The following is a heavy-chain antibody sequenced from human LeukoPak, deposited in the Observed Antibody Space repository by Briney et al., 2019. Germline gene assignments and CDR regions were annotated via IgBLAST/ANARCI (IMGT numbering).Heavy chain of an antibody. CDR2: IYTDGDT. D-gene: IGHD1-1*01. CDR1: GFTVSTNY. J-gene: IGHJ4*02. CDR3: ARDRPGGGKLDFDY. Sequence: PGGSLRLSCAASGFTVSTNYMTWVRQAPGKGLEWVAVIYTDGDTYYAESVEGRLTISRQNSKNTLYLQMNSLRSDDTAIYYCARDRPGGGKLDFDYWGQGTLVTVSS. V-gene: IGHV3-53*04.